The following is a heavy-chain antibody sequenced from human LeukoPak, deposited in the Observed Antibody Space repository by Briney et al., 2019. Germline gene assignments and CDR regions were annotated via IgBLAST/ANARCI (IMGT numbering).Heavy chain of an antibody. CDR1: GFTFSSYG. Sequence: GGSLRLSCAASGFTFSSYGMHWVRQAPGKGLEWVAVISYDGSNKYYADSVKGRFTISRDNAKNSLYLQMNSLRAEDTAVYYCARVDYYDSSGLDYWGQGTLVTVSS. J-gene: IGHJ4*02. V-gene: IGHV3-30*03. CDR3: ARVDYYDSSGLDY. D-gene: IGHD3-22*01. CDR2: ISYDGSNK.